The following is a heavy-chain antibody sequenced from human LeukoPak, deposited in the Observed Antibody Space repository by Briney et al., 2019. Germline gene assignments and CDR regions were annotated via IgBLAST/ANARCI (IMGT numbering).Heavy chain of an antibody. J-gene: IGHJ4*02. CDR1: GFTFSRYE. Sequence: TGGSLRLSSAASGFTFSRYEMYWVRQAPGKGLEWISYISSSGSTKNYGDSVKGRFTISRGDAKNSLYLQMNSLRGEDTAVYYCARGGRAFYCSGGSCNGYWGQGTLVTVSS. CDR2: ISSSGSTK. CDR3: ARGGRAFYCSGGSCNGY. V-gene: IGHV3-48*03. D-gene: IGHD2-15*01.